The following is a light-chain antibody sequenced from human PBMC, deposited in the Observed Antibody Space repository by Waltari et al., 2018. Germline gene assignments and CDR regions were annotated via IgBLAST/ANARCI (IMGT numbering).Light chain of an antibody. CDR1: QSISRY. CDR3: QKYGSLPAT. CDR2: YAS. J-gene: IGKJ1*01. Sequence: IMLTQSPGTLSLSPGERATLSCRASQSISRYLAWYQQKPGQAPRLLIYYASTRATGIPDRFSGSVSGTDFSLTISRLEPEDFAVYYCQKYGSLPATFGQGTKVEIK. V-gene: IGKV3-20*01.